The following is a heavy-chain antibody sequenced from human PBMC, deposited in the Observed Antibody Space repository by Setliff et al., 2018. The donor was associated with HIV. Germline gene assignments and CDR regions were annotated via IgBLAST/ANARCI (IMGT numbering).Heavy chain of an antibody. Sequence: PGESLKISCKGSGYSFTSYWINWVRQLPGKGLEWMGRIDPSDSYTNYNPSFQGHVTISADKSISTAYLHWSSLKASDTAMYYCASHDYYDSSVYYYLFDYWGQGTLVTVSS. CDR3: ASHDYYDSSVYYYLFDY. CDR2: IDPSDSYT. J-gene: IGHJ4*02. D-gene: IGHD3-22*01. CDR1: GYSFTSYW. V-gene: IGHV5-10-1*01.